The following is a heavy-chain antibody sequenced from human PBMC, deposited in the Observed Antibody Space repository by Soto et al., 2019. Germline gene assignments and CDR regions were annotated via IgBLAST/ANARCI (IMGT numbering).Heavy chain of an antibody. CDR1: GGPFSGYF. CDR3: ARGATTVEHYYYYGLDV. J-gene: IGHJ6*02. CDR2: INHSGST. D-gene: IGHD4-17*01. Sequence: SETLSLTCTVYGGPFSGYFWSWIRQPPGKGLDWIGEINHSGSTTYNPSLKSRVTISVDTSKNQFSLKLSSVTAADTAVYYCARGATTVEHYYYYGLDVWGQGTTVTVSS. V-gene: IGHV4-34*01.